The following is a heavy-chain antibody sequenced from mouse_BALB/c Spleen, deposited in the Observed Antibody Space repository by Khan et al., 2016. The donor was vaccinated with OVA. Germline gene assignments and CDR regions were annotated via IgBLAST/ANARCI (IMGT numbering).Heavy chain of an antibody. CDR2: INTYTGEP. CDR1: GYTFTDYG. J-gene: IGHJ4*01. Sequence: QIQLVQSGPELKKPGETVKISCKASGYTFTDYGMNWVKQAPGKGLKWMGWINTYTGEPTYTDDFKGRFAFSLETSARTASLQINNLKNENTATYFCTRPPYFSYVLVYWGQGTSVTVSS. CDR3: TRPPYFSYVLVY. D-gene: IGHD2-10*01. V-gene: IGHV9-3-1*01.